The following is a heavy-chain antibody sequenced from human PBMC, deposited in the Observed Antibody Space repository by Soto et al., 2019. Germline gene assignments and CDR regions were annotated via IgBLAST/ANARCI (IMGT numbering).Heavy chain of an antibody. V-gene: IGHV4-34*01. CDR2: INHSGST. J-gene: IGHJ6*02. CDR1: GGSFSVYY. D-gene: IGHD2-15*01. CDR3: ARGRVVVVVAATGGASYYGMDV. Sequence: SETLSLTCAVYGGSFSVYYWSWIRQPPGKGLEWIGEINHSGSTNYNPSLKSRVTISVDTSKNQFSLKLSSVTAADTAVYYCARGRVVVVVAATGGASYYGMDVWGQGTTVTVSS.